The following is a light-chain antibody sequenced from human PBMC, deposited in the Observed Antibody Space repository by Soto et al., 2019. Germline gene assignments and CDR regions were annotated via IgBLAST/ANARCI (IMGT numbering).Light chain of an antibody. CDR3: QQYSNLIT. V-gene: IGKV1-5*01. Sequence: DIQMTQSPSTLSASVGDRVTIACRASQSINRWLAWYQQKLGKAPKLLIYDASNLETGVPSRFSGSGSGTYFSFTISSLQPEDFATYYCQQYSNLITFGQGTRL. J-gene: IGKJ5*01. CDR2: DAS. CDR1: QSINRW.